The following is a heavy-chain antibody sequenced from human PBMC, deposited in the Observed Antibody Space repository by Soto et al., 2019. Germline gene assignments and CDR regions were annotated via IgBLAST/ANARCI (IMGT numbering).Heavy chain of an antibody. Sequence: HPGGSLRLSCAASGFSFGTFVMTWFRQAPGGGLEWVASITDSGYTASYAETVEGRFTGSRDNSKNKLHLQMNDLRAEDTATYYCAKNGQWLATPPEAWGQGTLVTVSS. V-gene: IGHV3-23*01. J-gene: IGHJ4*02. CDR3: AKNGQWLATPPEA. CDR1: GFSFGTFV. CDR2: ITDSGYTA. D-gene: IGHD6-19*01.